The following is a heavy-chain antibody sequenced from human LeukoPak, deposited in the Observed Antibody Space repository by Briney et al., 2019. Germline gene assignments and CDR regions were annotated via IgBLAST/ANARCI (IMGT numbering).Heavy chain of an antibody. D-gene: IGHD3-10*01. CDR1: GFTFSSYA. V-gene: IGHV3-23*01. CDR3: AKDVDYYGSGSSSNWFDP. CDR2: ISGSGGST. J-gene: IGHJ5*02. Sequence: PGGSLRLSCAASGFTFSSYAMSWVRQAPGKGLEWVSAISGSGGSTYYADSVKGRFTISRDNSKNTLYLQMNSLRAEDTAVYYCAKDVDYYGSGSSSNWFDPRGQGTLVTVSS.